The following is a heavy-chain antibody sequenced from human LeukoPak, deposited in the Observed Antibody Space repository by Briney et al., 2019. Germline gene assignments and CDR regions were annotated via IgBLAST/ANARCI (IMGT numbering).Heavy chain of an antibody. CDR2: IYPGDSET. CDR1: AYGFASYW. CDR3: ATPATVGYNNYDNWFDP. D-gene: IGHD4-11*01. J-gene: IGHJ5*02. Sequence: GESLKISCKGSAYGFASYWICWVRQMPGKGLEWMGIIYPGDSETKYSLSFQGQLTMSADRSISTAYLQWSSLKAPDTAIYYCATPATVGYNNYDNWFDPWGQGTLVTVSS. V-gene: IGHV5-51*01.